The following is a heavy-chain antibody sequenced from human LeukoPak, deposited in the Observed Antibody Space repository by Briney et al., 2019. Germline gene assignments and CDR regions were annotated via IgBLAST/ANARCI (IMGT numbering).Heavy chain of an antibody. J-gene: IGHJ4*02. CDR3: GREGAPAGTLVFDY. CDR2: IYYSGST. Sequence: PSETLSLTCTVSGGSISSYYWSWIRQPPGKGLEWIGYIYYSGSTNYNPSLKSRVTISVDTSKNQFSLKLSSVTAADTAVYYCGREGAPAGTLVFDYWGQGTLFTVSS. D-gene: IGHD6-13*01. V-gene: IGHV4-59*01. CDR1: GGSISSYY.